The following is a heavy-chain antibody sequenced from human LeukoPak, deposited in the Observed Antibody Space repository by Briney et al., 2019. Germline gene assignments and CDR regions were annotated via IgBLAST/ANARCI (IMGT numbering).Heavy chain of an antibody. CDR1: GYTLTELS. J-gene: IGHJ3*02. CDR2: FDPEDGET. V-gene: IGHV1-24*01. Sequence: ASVKVSCKVSGYTLTELSMHWVRQAPGKGLEWMGGFDPEDGETIYAQKFQGRVTVTEDTSTDTAYMELSSLRSEDTAVYYCATSFGLVKYGFDIWGQGTMVTVSS. D-gene: IGHD3-16*01. CDR3: ATSFGLVKYGFDI.